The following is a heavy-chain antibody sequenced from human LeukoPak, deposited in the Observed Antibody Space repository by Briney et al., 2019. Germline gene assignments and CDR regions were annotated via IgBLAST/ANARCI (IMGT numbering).Heavy chain of an antibody. D-gene: IGHD6-19*01. Sequence: SETLSLACTVSGGSISSSSYYWGWIRQPPGKGLEWIGSIYYSGSTYYNPSLKSRVTISVDTSKNQFSLKLSSVTAADTAVYYCARHDSSGWLFDYWGQGTLVTVSS. CDR3: ARHDSSGWLFDY. CDR1: GGSISSSSYY. J-gene: IGHJ4*02. V-gene: IGHV4-39*01. CDR2: IYYSGST.